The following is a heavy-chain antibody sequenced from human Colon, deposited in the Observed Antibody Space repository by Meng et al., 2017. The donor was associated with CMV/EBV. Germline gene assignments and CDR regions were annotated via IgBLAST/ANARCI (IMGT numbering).Heavy chain of an antibody. D-gene: IGHD3-10*01. CDR3: APITVVRGVLSMDV. CDR1: GFTFSNYW. CDR2: ISGGGATT. J-gene: IGHJ6*02. Sequence: GGSLRLSCAASGFTFSNYWMHWVRQAPGKGLVWVSRISGGGATTNYADSVRGRFTVSRDNAKKMLYLQMNSLRAEDTAVYFCAPITVVRGVLSMDVWGLGTTVTVSS. V-gene: IGHV3-74*01.